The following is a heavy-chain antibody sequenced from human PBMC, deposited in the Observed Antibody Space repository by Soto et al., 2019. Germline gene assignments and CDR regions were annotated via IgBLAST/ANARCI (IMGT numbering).Heavy chain of an antibody. V-gene: IGHV1-18*01. CDR1: GYTFTSYG. J-gene: IGHJ5*02. D-gene: IGHD6-19*01. CDR2: ISAYNGNT. CDR3: ARAIRCILVDGKCFRNWFDP. Sequence: ASVKVSCKASGYTFTSYGISWVRQAPGQGLEWMGWISAYNGNTNYAQKLQGRVTMTTDTSTSTAYMELRSLRSDDTAVYYCARAIRCILVDGKCFRNWFDPCGQGYLVTVSS.